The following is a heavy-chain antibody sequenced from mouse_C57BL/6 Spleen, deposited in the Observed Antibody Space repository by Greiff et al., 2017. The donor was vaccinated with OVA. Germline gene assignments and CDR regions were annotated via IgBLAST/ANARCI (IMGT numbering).Heavy chain of an antibody. V-gene: IGHV1-64*01. D-gene: IGHD4-1*01. CDR2: IHPNSGST. CDR1: GYTFTSYW. J-gene: IGHJ4*01. CDR3: ARWGLGHGDY. Sequence: QVQLKQPGAELVKPGASVKLSCKASGYTFTSYWMHWVKQRPGQGLEWIGMIHPNSGSTNYNEKFKSKATLTVDKSSSTAYMQLSSLTSEDSAVYYCARWGLGHGDYWGQGTSVTVSS.